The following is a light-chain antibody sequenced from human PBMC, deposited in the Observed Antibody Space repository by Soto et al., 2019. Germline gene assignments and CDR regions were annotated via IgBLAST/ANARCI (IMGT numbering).Light chain of an antibody. Sequence: DIQMTQSPSSLSASVGDRVTITCRASQSISTYLNWYQQKPGQAPELLIYAASSLQSGVPSRFSGSGSGTDFALTITCLQPEDIATYYCQQSYSTPLGFGQGTRLEIK. CDR3: QQSYSTPLG. CDR2: AAS. CDR1: QSISTY. J-gene: IGKJ5*01. V-gene: IGKV1-39*01.